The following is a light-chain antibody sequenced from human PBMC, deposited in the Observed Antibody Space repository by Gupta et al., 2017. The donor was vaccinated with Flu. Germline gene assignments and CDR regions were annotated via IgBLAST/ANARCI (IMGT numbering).Light chain of an antibody. CDR1: QNITIY. V-gene: IGKV1-39*01. Sequence: SSLSASVGDRVTLSCRASQNITIYLNWYQQKSGKPPKLLVYGASSLQSGVPSRFIASGSGTDFTLTINSLQPEDFATYYCQEGFIALMWTFGQGAKVEVK. J-gene: IGKJ1*01. CDR3: QEGFIALMWT. CDR2: GAS.